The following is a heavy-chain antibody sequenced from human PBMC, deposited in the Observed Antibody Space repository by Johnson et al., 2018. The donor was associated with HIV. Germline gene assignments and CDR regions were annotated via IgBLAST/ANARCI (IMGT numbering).Heavy chain of an antibody. CDR3: AKASHWAFDI. Sequence: VQLVESGGGLVQPGGSLRLSCAASGFSLSVYAMTWVRQAPGKGLEWVSTISGGGGTTNYADSVKGRFTISRDNSKNTLYLQMNSLRGEDTAVYYCAKASHWAFDIWGQGTMVTVSS. CDR2: ISGGGGTT. CDR1: GFSLSVYA. D-gene: IGHD1-1*01. J-gene: IGHJ3*02. V-gene: IGHV3-23*04.